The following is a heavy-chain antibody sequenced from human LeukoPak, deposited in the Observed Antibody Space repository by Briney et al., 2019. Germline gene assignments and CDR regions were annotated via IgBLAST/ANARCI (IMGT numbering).Heavy chain of an antibody. Sequence: ASVKVSCKASGYTFTGCFIHYVRQAPGQGLEWMGWIDPNSDNIRYSETFKDRVTMTRDTSTNTAYMELSWLRSDDAAVYYCARSAYNYGYVYFDHWGQGTLVIVSS. CDR1: GYTFTGCF. J-gene: IGHJ4*02. CDR3: ARSAYNYGYVYFDH. CDR2: IDPNSDNI. D-gene: IGHD5-18*01. V-gene: IGHV1-2*02.